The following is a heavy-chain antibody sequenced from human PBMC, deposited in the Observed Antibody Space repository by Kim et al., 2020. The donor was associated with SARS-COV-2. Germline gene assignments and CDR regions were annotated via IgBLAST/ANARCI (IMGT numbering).Heavy chain of an antibody. CDR1: GGSISSYY. V-gene: IGHV4-59*01. CDR3: ARGDYYDSSGEH. Sequence: SETLSLTCTVSGGSISSYYWSWIRQPPGKGLEWIGYIYYSGSTNYNPSLKSRVTISVDTSKNQFSLKLSSVTAADTAVYYCARGDYYDSSGEHWGQGTLVTVSS. D-gene: IGHD3-22*01. CDR2: IYYSGST. J-gene: IGHJ1*01.